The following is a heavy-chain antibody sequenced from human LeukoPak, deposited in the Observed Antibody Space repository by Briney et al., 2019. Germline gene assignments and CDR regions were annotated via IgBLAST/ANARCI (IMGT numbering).Heavy chain of an antibody. CDR1: GGSFSGYY. J-gene: IGHJ5*02. CDR3: ARTRGVNWFDP. CDR2: INHSGST. V-gene: IGHV4-34*01. D-gene: IGHD3-10*01. Sequence: SETLSLTCAVYGGSFSGYYWSWIRQPPGEGLEWIGEINHSGSTNYNPSLKSRVTISIDTSKNQFSLKLSSVTAADTAVYYCARTRGVNWFDPWGQGTLVTVSS.